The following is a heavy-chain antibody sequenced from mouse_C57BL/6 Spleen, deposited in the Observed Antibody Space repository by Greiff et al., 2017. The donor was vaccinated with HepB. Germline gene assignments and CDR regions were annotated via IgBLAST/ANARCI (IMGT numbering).Heavy chain of an antibody. J-gene: IGHJ3*01. Sequence: EVHLVESGGGLVKPGGSLKLSCAASGFTFSSYAMSWVRQTPEKRLEWVATISDGGSYTYYPDNVKGRFTISRDNAKNNLYLQMSHLKSEDTAMYYCARDLDLGFAYWGQGTLVTVSA. CDR3: ARDLDLGFAY. CDR1: GFTFSSYA. V-gene: IGHV5-4*01. CDR2: ISDGGSYT.